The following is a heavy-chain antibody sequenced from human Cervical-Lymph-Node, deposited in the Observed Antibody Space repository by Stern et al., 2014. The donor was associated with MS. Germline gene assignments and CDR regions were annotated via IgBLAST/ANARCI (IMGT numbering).Heavy chain of an antibody. V-gene: IGHV1-69*06. CDR2: IIPIIETA. CDR1: GGNFSVLA. D-gene: IGHD1-26*01. J-gene: IGHJ5*02. Sequence: QVQLVESGAEVKKTESSVKGSCQASGGNFSVLAISWVRQAPGQRPEWMGGIIPIIETATDAQMFQGRVTITADRSTSRVHMEMTSLRGEDTAVFYCALLSYISGPESWGQGTLVTVSS. CDR3: ALLSYISGPES.